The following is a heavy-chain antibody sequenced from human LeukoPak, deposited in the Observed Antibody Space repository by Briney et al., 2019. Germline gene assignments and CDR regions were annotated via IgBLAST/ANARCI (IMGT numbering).Heavy chain of an antibody. CDR1: GYTFTSYG. CDR2: ISAYNGNT. CDR3: ARTPTRLWCYYYYMDV. Sequence: ASVKVSCKASGYTFTSYGISWVRRAPGQGLEWMGWISAYNGNTNYAQKLRGRVTMTTDTSTSTAYMELRSLRSDDTAVYYCARTPTRLWCYYYYMDVWGKGTTVTVSS. V-gene: IGHV1-18*01. J-gene: IGHJ6*03. D-gene: IGHD2-15*01.